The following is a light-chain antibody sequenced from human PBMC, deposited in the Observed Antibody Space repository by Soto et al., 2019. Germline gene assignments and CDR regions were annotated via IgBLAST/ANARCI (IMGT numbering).Light chain of an antibody. J-gene: IGLJ1*01. CDR1: SSDIGGYNF. CDR3: NSYRTVSTYV. CDR2: DVS. V-gene: IGLV2-14*03. Sequence: QSVLTQPASVSGSPGQSITISCTGTSSDIGGYNFVSWYQHHPGKAPKLLTHDVSNRPSGVSSRFSGSKSGNTASLTISGLQAEDEADYYCNSYRTVSTYVFGTGTKVTVL.